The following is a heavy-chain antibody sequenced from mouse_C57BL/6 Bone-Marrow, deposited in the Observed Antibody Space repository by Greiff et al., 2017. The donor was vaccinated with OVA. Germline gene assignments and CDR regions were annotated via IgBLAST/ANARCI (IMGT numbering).Heavy chain of an antibody. CDR3: ARHNWGFDY. D-gene: IGHD4-1*01. V-gene: IGHV5-6*02. CDR2: ICSGGSYT. CDR1: GFTFSSYG. J-gene: IGHJ2*01. Sequence: DVTLVESGGDLVKPGGSLKLSCAASGFTFSSYGMSWVRQTPDKRLEWVATICSGGSYTYYPDSVKGRFTISRDNAKNTLYLHMSSLKSEDTAMYYCARHNWGFDYWGQGTTLTVSS.